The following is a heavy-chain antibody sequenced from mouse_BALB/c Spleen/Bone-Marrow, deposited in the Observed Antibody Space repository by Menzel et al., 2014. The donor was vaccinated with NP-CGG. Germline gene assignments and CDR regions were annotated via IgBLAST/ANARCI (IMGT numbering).Heavy chain of an antibody. V-gene: IGHV5-4*02. CDR3: ARQDYSAGDYGYFDF. D-gene: IGHD1-1*01. CDR2: ISDGGSST. J-gene: IGHJ1*01. CDR1: GFTFSDYF. Sequence: EVKVVESGGGLVKPGGSLKLSCAASGFTFSDYFMYWVRQTPEKRLEWVATISDGGSSTYYPDSVKGRFTISRDNAKNNLYLQMSSLNLKDMAIDYCARQDYSAGDYGYFDFWGAGTTVTVSS.